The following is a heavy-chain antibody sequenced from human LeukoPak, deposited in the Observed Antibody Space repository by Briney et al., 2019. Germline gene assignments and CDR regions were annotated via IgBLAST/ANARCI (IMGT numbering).Heavy chain of an antibody. CDR1: GFTFSSYA. J-gene: IGHJ6*03. CDR2: ISGSGGST. V-gene: IGHV3-23*01. D-gene: IGHD5-18*01. Sequence: GGSLRLSCAASGFTFSSYAMSWVRQAPGKGLEGVSAISGSGGSTYYADSVKGRFTISRDNSKNTLYLQMNSLRAEDTAVYYCAKADGYSYGQYYYYYYYMDVWGKGTTVTVSS. CDR3: AKADGYSYGQYYYYYYYMDV.